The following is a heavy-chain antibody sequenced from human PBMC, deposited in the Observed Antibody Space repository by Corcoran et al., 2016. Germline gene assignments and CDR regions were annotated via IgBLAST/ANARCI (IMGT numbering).Heavy chain of an antibody. CDR2: IKSKTDGGTT. Sequence: EVQLVESGGGLVKPGGSIRLSCAASGFSFSNAWMNWVRQAPGKGLAWVGRIKSKTDGGTTDYAAPVKGRFTISRDDSKNTLYLQMNSLKTEVTAVYYCTTFGTVTTGFVYYWGQGTLVTVSS. V-gene: IGHV3-15*07. CDR3: TTFGTVTTGFVYY. D-gene: IGHD4-17*01. J-gene: IGHJ4*02. CDR1: GFSFSNAW.